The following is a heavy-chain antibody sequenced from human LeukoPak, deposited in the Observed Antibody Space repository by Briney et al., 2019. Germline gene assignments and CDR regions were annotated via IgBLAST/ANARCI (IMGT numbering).Heavy chain of an antibody. V-gene: IGHV4-59*12. CDR2: IYYSGST. D-gene: IGHD2-2*01. J-gene: IGHJ3*02. CDR3: AREYCSSTSCYARPGFDI. Sequence: SETLSLTCTVSGGSISSYYWSWIRQPPGKGLEWIGYIYYSGSTYYNPSLKSRVTISVDTSKNQFSLKLSSVTAADTAVYYCAREYCSSTSCYARPGFDIWGQGTMVTVSS. CDR1: GGSISSYY.